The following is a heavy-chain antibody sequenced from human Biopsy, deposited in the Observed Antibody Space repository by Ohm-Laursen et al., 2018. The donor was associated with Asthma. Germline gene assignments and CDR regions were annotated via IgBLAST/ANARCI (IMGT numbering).Heavy chain of an antibody. D-gene: IGHD4-17*01. CDR1: GYSLTALS. Sequence: ASVKVSCKISGYSLTALSMHWVRQAPGQGLEWMGGHDHEEGGTVNARRFQGGVTMTEDTSTDTAYMELSSLSSDDTAVYYCASDFPKDYVRYNFQFWGQGTLVTVSS. CDR2: HDHEEGGT. CDR3: ASDFPKDYVRYNFQF. V-gene: IGHV1-24*01. J-gene: IGHJ4*02.